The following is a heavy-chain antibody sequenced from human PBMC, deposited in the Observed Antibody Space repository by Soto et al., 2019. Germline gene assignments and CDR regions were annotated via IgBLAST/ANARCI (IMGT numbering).Heavy chain of an antibody. CDR2: IYYNGRT. Sequence: QVQLQESGPGLVKPSETLSLTCTVSGGSISGYYWSWIRQPPGKGLEWIGNIYYNGRTHYNPSVKSRVTISVDTSKNRYSLRLSSVTAADTAVYYCARHLDCYSPWPRMDVWGEGTTITVSS. CDR3: ARHLDCYSPWPRMDV. J-gene: IGHJ6*04. D-gene: IGHD2-21*01. V-gene: IGHV4-59*08. CDR1: GGSISGYY.